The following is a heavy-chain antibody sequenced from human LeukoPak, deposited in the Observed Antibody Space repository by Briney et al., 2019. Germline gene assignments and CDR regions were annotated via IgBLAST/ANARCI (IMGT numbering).Heavy chain of an antibody. CDR3: ASLRILDDYGDYSY. D-gene: IGHD4-17*01. V-gene: IGHV4-34*01. CDR1: GGSFSGNY. Sequence: SETLSLTCAVYGGSFSGNYWSWIRQPPGKGLEWIGEINHSGSTNYNPSLKSRVTISVATSKKQFSLKLSSVTAADTAVYYCASLRILDDYGDYSYWGQGTLVTVSS. CDR2: INHSGST. J-gene: IGHJ4*02.